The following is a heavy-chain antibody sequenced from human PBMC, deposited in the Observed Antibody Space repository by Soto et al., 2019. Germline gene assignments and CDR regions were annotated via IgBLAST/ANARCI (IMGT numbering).Heavy chain of an antibody. Sequence: EVQLVESGGGLVQPGESLRLSCAASGFTVSNYMSWVRQAPGKGLEWVSIIYSSGSTYYADSVKGRFTISRDNSQNTLYLQMTSLGAEDTALYYCARNADAGHIAYFDFWGQGTLVTVSS. V-gene: IGHV3-66*01. J-gene: IGHJ4*02. CDR3: ARNADAGHIAYFDF. CDR2: IYSSGST. CDR1: GFTVSNY. D-gene: IGHD2-2*01.